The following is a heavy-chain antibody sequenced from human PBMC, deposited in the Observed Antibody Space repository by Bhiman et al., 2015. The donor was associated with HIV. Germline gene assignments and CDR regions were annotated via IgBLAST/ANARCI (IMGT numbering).Heavy chain of an antibody. J-gene: IGHJ4*02. CDR2: ISYDGTNK. V-gene: IGHV3-30*18. CDR3: AKVTILGSYLDYFDY. Sequence: QVQLVESGGGVVQPGRSLRLSCAASGFTFSSFGMHWVRQAPGKGLEWVAVISYDGTNKYYVDSVKGRFTISRDSSKNTLYLLMNSLRADDTAVYYCAKVTILGSYLDYFDYWGQGTLVTVSS. CDR1: GFTFSSFG. D-gene: IGHD1-26*01.